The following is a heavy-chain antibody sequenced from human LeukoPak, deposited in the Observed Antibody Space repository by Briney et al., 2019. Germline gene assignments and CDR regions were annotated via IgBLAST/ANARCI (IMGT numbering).Heavy chain of an antibody. CDR1: GYSISSGVY. CDR3: ARGFCSSIDCYNDAFDF. CDR2: IYGGGTT. D-gene: IGHD2-2*02. V-gene: IGHV4-38-2*01. J-gene: IGHJ3*01. Sequence: PSETLSLTCAVSGYSISSGVYCGWIRQSPGKGLEWLASIYGGGTTYYNPALKNRLTISLDTSKNHFSLNLTSVTAADTAVYYCARGFCSSIDCYNDAFDFWGQGTMVTVSS.